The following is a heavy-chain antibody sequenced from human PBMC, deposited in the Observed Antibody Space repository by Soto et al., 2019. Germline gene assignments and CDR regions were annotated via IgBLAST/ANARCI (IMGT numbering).Heavy chain of an antibody. CDR1: GGYSSGGGYC. Sequence: PSETLCVTWTVSGGYSSGGGYCWSRISQHPGKGLEWIGYIYYSGSTYYNPSLKSRVTISVDTSKNQFSLKLSSVTAADTAVYYCARSGYSYGPNPLLYWGQGTLVT. CDR2: IYYSGST. V-gene: IGHV4-31*02. D-gene: IGHD5-18*01. J-gene: IGHJ4*02. CDR3: ARSGYSYGPNPLLY.